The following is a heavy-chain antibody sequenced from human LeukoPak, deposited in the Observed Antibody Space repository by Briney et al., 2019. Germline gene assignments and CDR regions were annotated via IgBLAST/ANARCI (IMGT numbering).Heavy chain of an antibody. CDR3: AKGGSSSWTGRTAWIDI. CDR1: GFTFTTYW. V-gene: IGHV3-7*03. CDR2: IKQDGSEK. D-gene: IGHD6-13*01. J-gene: IGHJ3*02. Sequence: GGSLTLSCTTSGFTFTTYWMSWVRQAPGKGLEWVANIKQDGSEKHYVDSVRGRFTISRDNSKNTLYLQMNSLRAEDTAVYYCAKGGSSSWTGRTAWIDIWGQGTMVTVSS.